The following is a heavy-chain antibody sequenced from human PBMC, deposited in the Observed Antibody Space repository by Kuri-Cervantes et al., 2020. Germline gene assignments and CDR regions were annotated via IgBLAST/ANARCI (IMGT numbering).Heavy chain of an antibody. CDR1: GFTFSSYA. CDR2: ISYDGSNK. D-gene: IGHD4-23*01. V-gene: IGHV3-30-3*01. CDR3: ATSPDYGGNSWGAFDI. Sequence: LSLTCAASGFTFSSYAMHWVRQAPGKGLEWVAVISYDGSNKYYADSVKGRFTISRDNSKNTLYLQMNSLRAEDTAVYYCATSPDYGGNSWGAFDIWGQGTTVTVSS. J-gene: IGHJ3*02.